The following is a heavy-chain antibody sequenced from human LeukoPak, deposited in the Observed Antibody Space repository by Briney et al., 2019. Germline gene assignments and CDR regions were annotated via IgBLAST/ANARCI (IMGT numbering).Heavy chain of an antibody. D-gene: IGHD4-17*01. CDR3: ARVGDYDDFVH. CDR1: GFTFSDYY. Sequence: GGSLRLSCAASGFTFSDYYMSWIRQAPGKGLEWVSYISSSGSTIYYADSVKGRFTISRDNAKNSLYLQVNSLRVEDTAMYYCARVGDYDDFVHWGQGSLVTVSS. J-gene: IGHJ4*02. V-gene: IGHV3-11*04. CDR2: ISSSGSTI.